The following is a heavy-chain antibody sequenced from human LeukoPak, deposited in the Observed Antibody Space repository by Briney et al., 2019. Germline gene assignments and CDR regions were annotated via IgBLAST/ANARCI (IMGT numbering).Heavy chain of an antibody. CDR1: GYSFTSYW. Sequence: GESLKISCKGSGYSFTSYWIGWVRQMPGKGLEWMGIIYSGDSDTRYSPSFQGQVTISADKSISTAYLQWSSLKASDTAMYYCARQYCSGGSCYLGTNWFDPWGQETLVTVSS. CDR2: IYSGDSDT. V-gene: IGHV5-51*01. CDR3: ARQYCSGGSCYLGTNWFDP. J-gene: IGHJ5*02. D-gene: IGHD2-15*01.